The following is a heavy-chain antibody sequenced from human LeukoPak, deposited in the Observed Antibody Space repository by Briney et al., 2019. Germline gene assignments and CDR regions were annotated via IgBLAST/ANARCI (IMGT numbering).Heavy chain of an antibody. CDR3: ARHNSDGYNRPFDY. D-gene: IGHD5-24*01. J-gene: IGHJ4*02. V-gene: IGHV4-39*01. Sequence: SETLSLTYTVSGGSISSSSYYWGWIRQPPGKGLEWIGSIYYSGSTYYNPSLKSRVTISVDTSKNQFSLKLSSVTAADTAVYYCARHNSDGYNRPFDYWGQGTLVTVSS. CDR2: IYYSGST. CDR1: GGSISSSSYY.